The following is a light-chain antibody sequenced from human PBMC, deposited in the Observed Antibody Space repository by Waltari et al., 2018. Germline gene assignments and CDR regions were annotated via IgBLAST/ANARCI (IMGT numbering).Light chain of an antibody. V-gene: IGKV1-6*01. J-gene: IGKJ3*01. Sequence: IQMTQSPSAFSASVGDTVTISCRASQNIYSNLAWYQQKPGKAPKLLIYAASSLQSGIPSRFSGSGSGTDFTLTISSLQPEDSAAYYCQHYYDNPFTFGPGTKLDIK. CDR3: QHYYDNPFT. CDR2: AAS. CDR1: QNIYSN.